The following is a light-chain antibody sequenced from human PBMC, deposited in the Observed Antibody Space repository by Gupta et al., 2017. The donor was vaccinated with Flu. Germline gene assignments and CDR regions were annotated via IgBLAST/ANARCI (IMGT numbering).Light chain of an antibody. CDR3: CSYTTSYTLV. Sequence: QSALTQPASVSGSPGQSITISCTGTSNDVGGYNFVSWYQQHPGKAPRLLFYEVSNRPSGVSNRFSGSKSGNTASLTISGLQAEDEGNYYCCSYTTSYTLVFGGGTKLTVL. CDR1: SNDVGGYNF. CDR2: EVS. J-gene: IGLJ3*02. V-gene: IGLV2-14*01.